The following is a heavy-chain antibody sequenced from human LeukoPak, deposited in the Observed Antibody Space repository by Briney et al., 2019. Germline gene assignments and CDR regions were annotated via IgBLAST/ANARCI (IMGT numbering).Heavy chain of an antibody. CDR3: AREYSGYDWGQFDY. D-gene: IGHD5-12*01. Sequence: ASVKVSXKASGYTFTSYGISWVRQAPGQGLEWMGWISAYNGNTNYAQKLQGRVTMTTDTSTSTAYMELRSLRSDDTAVYYCAREYSGYDWGQFDYWGQGTLVTVSS. CDR1: GYTFTSYG. J-gene: IGHJ4*02. V-gene: IGHV1-18*01. CDR2: ISAYNGNT.